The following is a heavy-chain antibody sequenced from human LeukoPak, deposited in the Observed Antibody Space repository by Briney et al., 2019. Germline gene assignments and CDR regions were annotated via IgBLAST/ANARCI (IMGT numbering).Heavy chain of an antibody. J-gene: IGHJ6*02. Sequence: SVKVSCKASGDSFSNYGLSWVRQAPGQGLEWMGRVIPALGVPNYAQKFQGRVAITADTYTSAAYMELSSLRSEDTAVYYCAADSGDDYYYAMDVWGQGTTVTVTS. D-gene: IGHD1-26*01. CDR2: VIPALGVP. CDR1: GDSFSNYG. CDR3: AADSGDDYYYAMDV. V-gene: IGHV1-69*04.